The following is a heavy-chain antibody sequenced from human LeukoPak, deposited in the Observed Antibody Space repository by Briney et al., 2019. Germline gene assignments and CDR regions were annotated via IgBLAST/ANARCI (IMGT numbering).Heavy chain of an antibody. V-gene: IGHV5-51*01. D-gene: IGHD1-26*01. Sequence: KPGESLKISGKGSGYSFTSSWIGWVRQMPGKGLEWMGIIYPGHSDTRYSPSFQGQVTISADKSISTAYLQWSSLKVSDTAMYYCAIYSDTYYFDHWGQGTLVTVSS. CDR2: IYPGHSDT. CDR3: AIYSDTYYFDH. J-gene: IGHJ4*02. CDR1: GYSFTSSW.